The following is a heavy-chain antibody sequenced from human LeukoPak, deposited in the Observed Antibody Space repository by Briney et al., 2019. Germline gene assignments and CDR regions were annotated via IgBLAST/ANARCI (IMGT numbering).Heavy chain of an antibody. CDR2: IWYDGSNK. D-gene: IGHD5-24*01. Sequence: GGSLRLSCAASGFTFSSYGMPWVRQAPGKGLEWVAVIWYDGSNKYYADSVKGRFTISRDNSKNTLYLQMNSLRAEDTAVYYCARDGGDGYNVDYWGQGTLVTVSS. CDR3: ARDGGDGYNVDY. CDR1: GFTFSSYG. V-gene: IGHV3-33*01. J-gene: IGHJ4*02.